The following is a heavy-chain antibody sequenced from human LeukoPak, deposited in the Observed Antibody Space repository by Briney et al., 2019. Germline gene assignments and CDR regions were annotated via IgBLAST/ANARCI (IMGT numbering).Heavy chain of an antibody. J-gene: IGHJ4*02. V-gene: IGHV3-21*01. D-gene: IGHD2-2*01. Sequence: GRSLRLSCAASGFTFSSYSMNWVRQAPGKGLEWVSSISSSSSYIYYADSVKGRFTISRDNAKNSLYLQMNSLRAEDTAVYYCARTDIVVVPAATTDYWGQGTLVTVSS. CDR1: GFTFSSYS. CDR3: ARTDIVVVPAATTDY. CDR2: ISSSSSYI.